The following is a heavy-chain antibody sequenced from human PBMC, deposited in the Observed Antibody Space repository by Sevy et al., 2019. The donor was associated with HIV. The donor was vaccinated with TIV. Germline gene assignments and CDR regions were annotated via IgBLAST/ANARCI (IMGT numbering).Heavy chain of an antibody. CDR2: ISGSGGST. CDR3: AQGSNTAMAVFDY. Sequence: GGCLRLSCAASGFTFSSYAMSWVRQAPGKGLEWVSAISGSGGSTYYADSVKGRFTISRDNSKNTLYLQMNSLRAEDTYAYYCAQGSNTAMAVFDYWGQGTLVTVSS. J-gene: IGHJ4*02. V-gene: IGHV3-23*01. D-gene: IGHD5-18*01. CDR1: GFTFSSYA.